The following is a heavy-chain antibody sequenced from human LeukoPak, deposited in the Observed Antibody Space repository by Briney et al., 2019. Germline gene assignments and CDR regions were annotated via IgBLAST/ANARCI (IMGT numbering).Heavy chain of an antibody. V-gene: IGHV4-34*01. J-gene: IGHJ3*02. D-gene: IGHD2-2*01. Sequence: SETLSLTCAVYGGSFSGYYWSWIRQPPGKGLEWIGEINHSGSTNYNPSLKSRVTISVDTSKNQFSLKLSSVTAADTAVYYCARRAVVPATYPNDAFDMWGQGTMVTVSS. CDR3: ARRAVVPATYPNDAFDM. CDR1: GGSFSGYY. CDR2: INHSGST.